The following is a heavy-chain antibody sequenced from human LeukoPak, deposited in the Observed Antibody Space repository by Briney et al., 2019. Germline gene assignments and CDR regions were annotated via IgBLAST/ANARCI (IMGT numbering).Heavy chain of an antibody. Sequence: ASVKVSCKSSGYTFTGYYIHWVRQAPGQGLEWMGWINPNSGGTNYAQKFQGRVTMTRDTSISTAYMELSRLRSDDTAVYYCARVHCSGGSCYFDYWGQGTLVTVSS. J-gene: IGHJ4*02. CDR3: ARVHCSGGSCYFDY. CDR2: INPNSGGT. V-gene: IGHV1-2*02. CDR1: GYTFTGYY. D-gene: IGHD2-15*01.